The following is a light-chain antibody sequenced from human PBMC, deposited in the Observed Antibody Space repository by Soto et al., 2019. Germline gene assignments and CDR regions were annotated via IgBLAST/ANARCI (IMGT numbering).Light chain of an antibody. Sequence: DIQMTQSPSTLSASVGDRVTITCRASQTINNWLAWYQQKPGKAPKLLIYKASTLESGVPSRFSGSGSGTEFTLTISCLQPDDFATYYCQQYNSYQWTFGQGTKVDIK. J-gene: IGKJ1*01. CDR1: QTINNW. CDR2: KAS. V-gene: IGKV1-5*03. CDR3: QQYNSYQWT.